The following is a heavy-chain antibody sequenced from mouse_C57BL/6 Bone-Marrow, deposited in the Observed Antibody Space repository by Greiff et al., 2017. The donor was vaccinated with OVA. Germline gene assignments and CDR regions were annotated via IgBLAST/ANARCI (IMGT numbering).Heavy chain of an antibody. V-gene: IGHV5-9*01. D-gene: IGHD2-5*01. CDR3: ARPAYYSNYVAWFAY. CDR1: GFTFSSYT. J-gene: IGHJ3*01. Sequence: EVMLVESGGGLVKPGGSLKLSCAASGFTFSSYTMSWVRQTPEKRLEWVATISGGGGNTYYPDSVKGRFTISRDNAKNTLYLQMSSLRSEDTALYYCARPAYYSNYVAWFAYWGQGTLVTVSA. CDR2: ISGGGGNT.